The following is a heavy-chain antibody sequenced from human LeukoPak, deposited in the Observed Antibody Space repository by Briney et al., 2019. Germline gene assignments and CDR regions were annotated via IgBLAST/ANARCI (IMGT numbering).Heavy chain of an antibody. V-gene: IGHV3-23*01. CDR1: GFTFSNYA. CDR3: ARDGSIAVAGTPTDY. J-gene: IGHJ4*02. Sequence: GGSLRLSCAASGFTFSNYAMSWVRRAPGKGLEWVSTISGNGGSTYYADSVKGRITISRDNSKNTLYLQMNSLRAEDTAIYYCARDGSIAVAGTPTDYWGQGTLVTVSS. D-gene: IGHD6-19*01. CDR2: ISGNGGST.